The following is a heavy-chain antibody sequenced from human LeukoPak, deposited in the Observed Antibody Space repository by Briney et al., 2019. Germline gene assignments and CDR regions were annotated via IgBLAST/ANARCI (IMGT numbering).Heavy chain of an antibody. Sequence: GGSLRLSCAASGFTFSSYAMSWVRQAPGKGLEWVSAISGSGGSTYYADSVKGRFTISRDNSKSTLYLQMNSLRAEDTAVYYCAKDPLSGSYRQYYFDYWGQGTLVTVSS. J-gene: IGHJ4*02. CDR2: ISGSGGST. CDR1: GFTFSSYA. V-gene: IGHV3-23*01. CDR3: AKDPLSGSYRQYYFDY. D-gene: IGHD1-26*01.